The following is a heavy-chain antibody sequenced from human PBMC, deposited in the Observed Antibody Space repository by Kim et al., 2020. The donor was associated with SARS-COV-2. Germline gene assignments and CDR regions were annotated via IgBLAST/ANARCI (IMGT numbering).Heavy chain of an antibody. V-gene: IGHV3-23*01. Sequence: GGSLRLSCAASGFTFSTYAMSWVRQPPGKGLEWVSGISGSGSGTYYADSVKGRFAISRDKSKNTLYLQMNSLRAEDTAVYYCAKERSRVLSDFDIWGQGTMVTVSS. D-gene: IGHD2-15*01. J-gene: IGHJ3*02. CDR2: ISGSGSGT. CDR1: GFTFSTYA. CDR3: AKERSRVLSDFDI.